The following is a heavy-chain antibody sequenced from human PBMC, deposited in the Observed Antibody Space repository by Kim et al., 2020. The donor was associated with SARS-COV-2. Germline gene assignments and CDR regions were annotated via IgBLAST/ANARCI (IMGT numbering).Heavy chain of an antibody. Sequence: ADSVKGGFTISRDNAKNTLYLQMDRLRADDTAVYYCARVAPLATTTSFDYWGQGTLVSVSS. D-gene: IGHD1-1*01. CDR3: ARVAPLATTTSFDY. V-gene: IGHV3-74*01. J-gene: IGHJ4*02.